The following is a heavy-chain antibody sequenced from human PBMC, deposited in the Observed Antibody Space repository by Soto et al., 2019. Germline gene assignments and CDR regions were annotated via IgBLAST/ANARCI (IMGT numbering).Heavy chain of an antibody. J-gene: IGHJ4*02. CDR2: INESGRT. CDR3: ARGDGYRDY. V-gene: IGHV4-34*01. Sequence: QVQLQQWGAGLLKPSETLSLTCAVYGGSFSGYYWGWIRQPPGKGLERIGEINESGRTYYNPSLKGRVTFTIDTSKNQFSLKVTSVTAADTAVYYCARGDGYRDYWGQGTLVSVSS. CDR1: GGSFSGYY. D-gene: IGHD5-12*01.